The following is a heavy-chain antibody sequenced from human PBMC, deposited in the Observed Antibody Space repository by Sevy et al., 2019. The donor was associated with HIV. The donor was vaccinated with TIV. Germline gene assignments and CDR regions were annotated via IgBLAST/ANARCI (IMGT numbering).Heavy chain of an antibody. Sequence: SETLSLTCAVSGGSISTNNWWSWVRQSPGEGLEWIGEIHHSGSTNYNPSLKSRVTMSVDKSKNQFSLKLTSVTAADTAFYYCARDLNDFWSGPLDVWGQGTTVTVSS. D-gene: IGHD3-3*01. J-gene: IGHJ6*02. CDR3: ARDLNDFWSGPLDV. V-gene: IGHV4-4*02. CDR1: GGSISTNNW. CDR2: IHHSGST.